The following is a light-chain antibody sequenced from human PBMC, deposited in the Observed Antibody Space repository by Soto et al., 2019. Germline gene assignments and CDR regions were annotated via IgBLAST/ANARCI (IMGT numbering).Light chain of an antibody. CDR1: TSNIGSHY. CDR2: DDD. Sequence: QSVLTQPPSVSAAPGEKVTISCSGSTSNIGSHYVSWYQQFPRTAPKLLIYDDDRRPSGMPDRFSGSKSGTSATLGITGLQIGDEADYYCATWDSSLNVVLFGGRTKLTVL. J-gene: IGLJ2*01. CDR3: ATWDSSLNVVL. V-gene: IGLV1-51*01.